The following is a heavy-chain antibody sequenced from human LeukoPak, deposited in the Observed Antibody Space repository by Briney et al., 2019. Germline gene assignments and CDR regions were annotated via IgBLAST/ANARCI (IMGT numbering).Heavy chain of an antibody. Sequence: GASVKVSCKASGYTFTSYYMHWVRQAPGQGLEWMGIINPSGGSTSYAQKFQGRVTMTRDTSTSTVYMELSSLRSEDTAVYYCARSSRMKNCSGGSCYRDRAYYFDYWGQGTLVTVSS. CDR1: GYTFTSYY. D-gene: IGHD2-15*01. CDR2: INPSGGST. V-gene: IGHV1-46*01. J-gene: IGHJ4*02. CDR3: ARSSRMKNCSGGSCYRDRAYYFDY.